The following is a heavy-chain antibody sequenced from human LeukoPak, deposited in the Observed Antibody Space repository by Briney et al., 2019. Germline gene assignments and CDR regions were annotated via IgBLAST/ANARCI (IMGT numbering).Heavy chain of an antibody. V-gene: IGHV2-70*11. CDR1: GFSLSTSGMC. D-gene: IGHD3-22*01. CDR3: ARILYYESSGYSRAGYYFDY. CDR2: IDWDDDK. Sequence: SGPALVKPTQTLTLTCTFSGFSLSTSGMCVSWIRQPPGKALEWLARIDWDDDKYYSTSLKTRLTISKDTSKNQVVLTMTNMDPVDTATYYCARILYYESSGYSRAGYYFDYWGQGTLVTVSS. J-gene: IGHJ4*02.